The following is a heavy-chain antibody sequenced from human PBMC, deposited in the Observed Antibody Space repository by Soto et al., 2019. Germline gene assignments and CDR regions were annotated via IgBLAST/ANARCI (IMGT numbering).Heavy chain of an antibody. CDR2: IWYDGSNK. J-gene: IGHJ4*02. CDR1: GFTFSSYG. Sequence: QVQLVESGGGVVQPGRSLRLSCAASGFTFSSYGMHWVRQAPGKGLEWVAVIWYDGSNKYYADSVKGRFTISRDNSKNXLYLQMNSLRAEDTAVYYCASDGSSNWNYDQGYDYWGQRTLVTVS. CDR3: ASDGSSNWNYDQGYDY. D-gene: IGHD1-7*01. V-gene: IGHV3-33*01.